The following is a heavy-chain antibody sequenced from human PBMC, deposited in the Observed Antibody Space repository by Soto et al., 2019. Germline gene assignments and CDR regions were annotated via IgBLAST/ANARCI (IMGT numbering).Heavy chain of an antibody. CDR2: IYYSGST. J-gene: IGHJ4*02. Sequence: PSETLSLTCTVSGGTISSSSYYWGWIRQPPGKGLEWIGSIYYSGSTYYNPSLKSRVTISVDTSKNQFSLKLSSVTAADTAVYYCARIPTNWGSSTSIGDYFDYWGQGTLVTVSS. CDR1: GGTISSSSYY. D-gene: IGHD7-27*01. CDR3: ARIPTNWGSSTSIGDYFDY. V-gene: IGHV4-39*01.